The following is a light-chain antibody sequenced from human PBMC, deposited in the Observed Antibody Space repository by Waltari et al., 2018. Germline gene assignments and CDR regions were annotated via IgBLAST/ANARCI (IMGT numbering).Light chain of an antibody. CDR2: GAS. CDR1: QSVNTN. J-gene: IGKJ1*01. V-gene: IGKV3-15*01. CDR3: QQYSQLPRT. Sequence: LSCRASQSVNTNLAWYQQRPGQAPRLLIYGASTRATGIQARFSGSGSGTEFTLTISSLQSEDFAVYYCQQYSQLPRTFGQGTKVEIK.